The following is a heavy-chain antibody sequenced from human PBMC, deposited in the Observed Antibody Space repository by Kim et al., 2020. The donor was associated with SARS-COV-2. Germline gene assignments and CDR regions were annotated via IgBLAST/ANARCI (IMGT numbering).Heavy chain of an antibody. CDR3: ARGSRDYYDRSGYYGY. Sequence: GESLKISCKGSGYSFTSYWIGWVRQMPGKGLEWVGIIYPGDSDTRYSPSFQGQVTISADKSISTAYLQWSSLKASDTAMYYCARGSRDYYDRSGYYGYWGQGTLVTVSS. CDR2: IYPGDSDT. D-gene: IGHD3-22*01. CDR1: GYSFTSYW. V-gene: IGHV5-51*01. J-gene: IGHJ4*02.